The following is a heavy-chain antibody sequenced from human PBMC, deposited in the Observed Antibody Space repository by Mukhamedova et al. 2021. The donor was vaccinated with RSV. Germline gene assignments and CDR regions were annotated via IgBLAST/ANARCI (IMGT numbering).Heavy chain of an antibody. V-gene: IGHV1-69*04. D-gene: IGHD3-22*01. CDR3: ARGGSSGYYWFDP. Sequence: KFQGRVTITADKSTSTAYMELSSLRSADTAVYYCARGGSSGYYWFDPWGQGTLVTVSS. J-gene: IGHJ5*02.